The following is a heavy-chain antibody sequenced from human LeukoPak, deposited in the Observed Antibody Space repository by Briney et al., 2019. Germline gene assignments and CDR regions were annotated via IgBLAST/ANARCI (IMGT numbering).Heavy chain of an antibody. CDR1: GFTFSTYS. J-gene: IGHJ4*02. CDR3: ARDITVAGTEDY. D-gene: IGHD6-19*01. Sequence: GGSLRLSCAASGFTFSTYSMHWVRQAPGKGLEWVAIVSYDGTKTYYADSVKGRFTISRDNSQNTLYLQMHSLRVEDTAMYYCARDITVAGTEDYWGQGTLVTVSS. CDR2: VSYDGTKT. V-gene: IGHV3-30-3*01.